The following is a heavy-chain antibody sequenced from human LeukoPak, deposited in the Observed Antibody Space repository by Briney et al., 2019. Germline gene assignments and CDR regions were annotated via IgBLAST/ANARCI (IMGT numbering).Heavy chain of an antibody. CDR3: AKRTDYFDPLRSFDF. D-gene: IGHD3-22*01. Sequence: GGSLRLSCAASGFTFSSYGMHWVRQAPGKGLEWVAVIWYDGSNKYYADSVKGRFTISRDNSKNTLYLQMNGLGAEDTAVYYCAKRTDYFDPLRSFDFWGQGTLVTVSS. CDR2: IWYDGSNK. CDR1: GFTFSSYG. V-gene: IGHV3-33*06. J-gene: IGHJ4*02.